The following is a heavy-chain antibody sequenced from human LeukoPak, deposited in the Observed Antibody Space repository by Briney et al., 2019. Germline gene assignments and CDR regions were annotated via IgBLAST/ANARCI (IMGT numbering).Heavy chain of an antibody. CDR1: GFTFSSYE. V-gene: IGHV3-48*03. CDR3: AGAYGSRGYDY. D-gene: IGHD3-10*01. Sequence: GGSLRLSCAASGFTFSSYEMNWVRQAPGKGLEWVSYISSSGSTIYYADSVKGRFTISRDNAKNSLYLQMNSLRAEDTAVYYCAGAYGSRGYDYWGQGTLVTVSS. CDR2: ISSSGSTI. J-gene: IGHJ4*02.